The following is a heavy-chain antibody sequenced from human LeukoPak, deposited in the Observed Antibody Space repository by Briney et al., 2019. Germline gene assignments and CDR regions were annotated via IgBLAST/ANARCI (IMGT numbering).Heavy chain of an antibody. CDR2: ITGSGGTT. V-gene: IGHV3-23*01. J-gene: IGHJ4*02. CDR1: GFTFSNYG. CDR3: ARGGGWGNWNDAVDY. D-gene: IGHD1-1*01. Sequence: GGSLRLSCAASGFTFSNYGMNWVRQAPGKGLEWVSGITGSGGTTYYADSVKGRFTISRDNSKNTVYLQMNSLRAEDTAVYYCARGGGWGNWNDAVDYWGQGTLVTVSS.